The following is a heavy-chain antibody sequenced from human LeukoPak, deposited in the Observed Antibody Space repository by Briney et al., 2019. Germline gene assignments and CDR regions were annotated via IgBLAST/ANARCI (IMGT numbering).Heavy chain of an antibody. D-gene: IGHD2-2*01. CDR3: TTPFGVVVPAALSPADYYYYMDV. V-gene: IGHV3-15*01. CDR1: GFTFSNAW. Sequence: PGGSLRLSCAASGFTFSNAWMSWVRQAPGKGLEWVGRIKSKTYGGTTDYAAPVKGRFTISRDDSKNTLYLQMNSLKTEDTAVYYCTTPFGVVVPAALSPADYYYYMDVWGKGTTVTVSS. CDR2: IKSKTYGGTT. J-gene: IGHJ6*03.